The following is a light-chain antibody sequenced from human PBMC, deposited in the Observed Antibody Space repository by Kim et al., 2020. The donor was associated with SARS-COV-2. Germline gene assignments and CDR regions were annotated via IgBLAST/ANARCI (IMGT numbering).Light chain of an antibody. J-gene: IGLJ2*01. CDR3: QVWDSSSDHVV. V-gene: IGLV3-21*04. CDR1: NIGSKS. CDR2: FDS. Sequence: SYELTQPPSVSVAPGQTARITCGGNNIGSKSVHWYQQKPGQAPVLVIYFDSDRPSGIHERFSGSNSGNTATLTISMVEAGDESDYYCQVWDSSSDHVVVGGGTQLTVL.